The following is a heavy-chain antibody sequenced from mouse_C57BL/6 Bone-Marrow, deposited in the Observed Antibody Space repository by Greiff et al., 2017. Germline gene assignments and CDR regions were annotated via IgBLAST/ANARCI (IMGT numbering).Heavy chain of an antibody. CDR3: ARNWASYYFDY. CDR2: IYPRSGNT. D-gene: IGHD4-1*01. J-gene: IGHJ2*01. V-gene: IGHV1-81*01. Sequence: VQLQQSGAELARPGASVKLSCKASGYTFTSYGISWVKQSTGQGLEWIGEIYPRSGNTYYNEKFKGKATLTADKSSSTAYMELRSLTSEDSAVYFCARNWASYYFDYWGQGTTLTVSS. CDR1: GYTFTSYG.